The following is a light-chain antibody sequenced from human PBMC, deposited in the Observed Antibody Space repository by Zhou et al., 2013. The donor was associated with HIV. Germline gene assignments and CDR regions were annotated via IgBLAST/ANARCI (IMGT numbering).Light chain of an antibody. CDR2: KAS. Sequence: DIEMTQSPSTLSASVGDRVTVTCRTSQSISYWLAWYQHKAGKAPKLLIQKASILQSGVPSRFSGSGSGTEFTLTISSLQPDDFATYYCQQYMSYPLTFVGGTNGRDQT. V-gene: IGKV1-5*03. CDR3: QQYMSYPLT. J-gene: IGKJ4*01. CDR1: QSISYW.